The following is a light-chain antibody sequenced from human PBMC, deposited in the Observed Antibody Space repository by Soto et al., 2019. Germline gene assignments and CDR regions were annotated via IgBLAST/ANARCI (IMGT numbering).Light chain of an antibody. CDR1: SSDVGSYNL. CDR3: CSYAGSSLVV. J-gene: IGLJ2*01. V-gene: IGLV2-23*02. Sequence: QSALTQPASVSGSPGQSITISCTGTSSDVGSYNLVSWYQQHPGKAPKLMIYEVSKRPSEVSNRFSGSKSGNTASLTISGLQAEDEADYYCCSYAGSSLVVFGGGTKVTVL. CDR2: EVS.